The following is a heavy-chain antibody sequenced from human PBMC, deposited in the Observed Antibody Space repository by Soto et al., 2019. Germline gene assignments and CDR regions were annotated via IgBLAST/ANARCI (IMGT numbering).Heavy chain of an antibody. Sequence: SETLSLTCAVYGGSFSGYYWSWIRQPPGKGLEWIGEINHSGSTNYNPSLKSRVTISVDTSKNQFSLKLSSVTAADTAVYYCARGGPYYYYGMDVWGQGTTVTVSS. CDR2: INHSGST. V-gene: IGHV4-34*01. CDR3: ARGGPYYYYGMDV. J-gene: IGHJ6*02. CDR1: GGSFSGYY.